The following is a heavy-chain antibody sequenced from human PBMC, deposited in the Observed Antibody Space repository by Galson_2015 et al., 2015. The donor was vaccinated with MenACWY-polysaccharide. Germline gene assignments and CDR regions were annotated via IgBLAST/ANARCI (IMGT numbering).Heavy chain of an antibody. CDR1: GASIGSGDDYY. CDR3: ARDTVGATCDV. J-gene: IGHJ2*01. D-gene: IGHD1-26*01. CDR2: IYYSGST. Sequence: TLSLTCTVSGASIGSGDDYYWTWIRQRPGKGLEWIGYIYYSGSTYYNPSLKSRVTISLDTSRNQFSLRLSSVTAADTAVCYCARDTVGATCDVWGRGTLVTVSS. V-gene: IGHV4-30-4*08.